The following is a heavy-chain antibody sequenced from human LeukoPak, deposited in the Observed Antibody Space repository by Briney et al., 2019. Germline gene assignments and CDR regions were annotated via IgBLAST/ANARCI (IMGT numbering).Heavy chain of an antibody. CDR2: ISAYNGNT. J-gene: IGHJ4*02. CDR1: GYTFTSYG. D-gene: IGHD1-1*01. V-gene: IGHV1-18*01. Sequence: ASVKLSCKASGYTFTSYGISWVRQAPGHGLEWMGWISAYNGNTNYAQKLQGRVTMTTDTSTSTAYMELRSLRSDDTAVYYCARDAPKGGTGTTCFDYWGQGTLVTVSS. CDR3: ARDAPKGGTGTTCFDY.